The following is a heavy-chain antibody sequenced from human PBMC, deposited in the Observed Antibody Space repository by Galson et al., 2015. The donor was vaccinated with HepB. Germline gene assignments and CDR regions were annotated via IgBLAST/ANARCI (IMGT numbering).Heavy chain of an antibody. J-gene: IGHJ4*02. CDR1: GGSISISSYY. CDR3: ARHLKYSSGWATYYFDY. V-gene: IGHV4-39*01. CDR2: IYYSGRT. D-gene: IGHD6-19*01. Sequence: SETLSLTCTVSGGSISISSYYWGWIRQPPGKGLEWIGSIYYSGRTYYNPSLESRVTISVYTSKDQFSLKLSSVTAADKAVYYCARHLKYSSGWATYYFDYWGQGTLVTVSS.